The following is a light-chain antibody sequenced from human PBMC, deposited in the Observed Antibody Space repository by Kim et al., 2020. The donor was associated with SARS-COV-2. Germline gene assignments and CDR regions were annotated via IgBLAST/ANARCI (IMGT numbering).Light chain of an antibody. J-gene: IGKJ2*01. CDR2: WAS. Sequence: RATINCKSSQNILYSSNNKNFLAWYQQKPGQPPKLLIYWASTRESGVPDRFSGIESGTDFTLTISSLQAEDVAVYYCQQYYSTPNTFGQGTKLEIK. V-gene: IGKV4-1*01. CDR3: QQYYSTPNT. CDR1: QNILYSSNNKNF.